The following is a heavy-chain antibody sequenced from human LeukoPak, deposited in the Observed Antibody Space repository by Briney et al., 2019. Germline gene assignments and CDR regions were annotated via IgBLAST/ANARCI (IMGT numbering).Heavy chain of an antibody. J-gene: IGHJ6*04. CDR2: ISSSGSTI. CDR3: AELGITMIGGV. CDR1: GFTVSSNY. D-gene: IGHD3-10*02. Sequence: PGGSLRLSRAASGFTVSSNYMNWVRQAPGKGLEWVSYISSSGSTIHYADSVKGRFTISRDNAKNSLYLQMNSLRAEDTAVYYCAELGITMIGGVWGKGTTVTISS. V-gene: IGHV3-48*03.